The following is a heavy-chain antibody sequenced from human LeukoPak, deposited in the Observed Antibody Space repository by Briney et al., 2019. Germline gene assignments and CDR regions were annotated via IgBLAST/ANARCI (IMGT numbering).Heavy chain of an antibody. V-gene: IGHV3-11*04. CDR3: ARCLGFGELSS. Sequence: GGSLRLSCAASGFTFSSDAMSWVRQAPGKGLEWVSYISSSGSTIYYADSVKGRFTISRDNAKNSLYLQMNSLRAEDTAVYYCARCLGFGELSSWGQGTLVTVSS. CDR2: ISSSGSTI. CDR1: GFTFSSDA. J-gene: IGHJ4*02. D-gene: IGHD3-10*01.